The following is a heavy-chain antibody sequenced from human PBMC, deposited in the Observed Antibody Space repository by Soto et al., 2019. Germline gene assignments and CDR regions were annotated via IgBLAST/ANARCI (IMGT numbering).Heavy chain of an antibody. V-gene: IGHV2-5*02. CDR2: IYWDDDK. CDR1: GFSLNTSGVG. Sequence: QITLKESGPTLVKPTQTLTLTCTLSGFSLNTSGVGVGWIRQPPGKALEWLALIYWDDDKRYSPSLKSRLTIPKDNSKNPVVITMTNMDAVDTATYYCALRPLYYDSSGYYSYSWFDPWGQGTLVTVST. D-gene: IGHD3-22*01. J-gene: IGHJ5*02. CDR3: ALRPLYYDSSGYYSYSWFDP.